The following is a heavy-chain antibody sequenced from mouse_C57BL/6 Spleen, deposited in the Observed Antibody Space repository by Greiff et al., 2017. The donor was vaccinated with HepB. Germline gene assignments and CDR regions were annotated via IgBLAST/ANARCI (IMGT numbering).Heavy chain of an antibody. CDR2: IDPSDSET. V-gene: IGHV1-52*01. D-gene: IGHD3-3*01. CDR1: GYTFTSYW. CDR3: AREGQYYFDY. J-gene: IGHJ2*01. Sequence: VQLQQPGAELVRPGSSVKLSCKASGYTFTSYWMHWVKQRPIQGLEWIGNIDPSDSETHYNQKFKDKATLTVDKSSSTAYMQLSSLTSEGSAVYYCAREGQYYFDYWGQGTTLTVSS.